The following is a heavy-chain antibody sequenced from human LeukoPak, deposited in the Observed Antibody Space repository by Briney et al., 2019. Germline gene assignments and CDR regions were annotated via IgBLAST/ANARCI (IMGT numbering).Heavy chain of an antibody. V-gene: IGHV3-66*02. CDR2: IYSGGNT. D-gene: IGHD2-2*01. CDR3: ARTMVVPGTTDAFDI. CDR1: GFTVSSNY. J-gene: IGHJ3*02. Sequence: GGSLRLSCAASGFTVSSNYISWVRQVPGKGLEGVAVIYSGGNTYYADSVKGRLTISRDNSKNTLYLQMNSLRAEDTAVYYCARTMVVPGTTDAFDIWGQGTMVTVSS.